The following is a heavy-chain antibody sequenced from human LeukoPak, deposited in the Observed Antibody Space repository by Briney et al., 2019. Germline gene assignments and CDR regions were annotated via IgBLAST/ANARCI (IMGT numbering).Heavy chain of an antibody. CDR2: ISGGSIYI. J-gene: IGHJ6*03. D-gene: IGHD6-13*01. V-gene: IGHV3-21*06. CDR3: ASDKTAQLDNYYYYMDV. Sequence: GGTLRLSCAASGFTFSSSTMNWVRQAPGKGLEWVSSISGGSIYIYYADSVKGRFTISRDNGKNSLYLQMNSLRAEDTAVYYCASDKTAQLDNYYYYMDVWGKGTTVTISS. CDR1: GFTFSSST.